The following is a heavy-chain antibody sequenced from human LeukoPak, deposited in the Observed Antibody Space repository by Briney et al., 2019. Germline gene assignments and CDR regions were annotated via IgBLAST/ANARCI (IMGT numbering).Heavy chain of an antibody. CDR1: GFAFSTYA. V-gene: IGHV3-23*01. CDR2: ISGSGVST. CDR3: AKDRVYLAVAGAFDY. D-gene: IGHD6-19*01. Sequence: GGSLRLSCASSGFAFSTYAMSWVRQAPGKGLEWVSAISGSGVSTYYADSVKGRFTISRDNSKNTLYLQMNSLRAEDTAVYYCAKDRVYLAVAGAFDYWGQGTLVTVSS. J-gene: IGHJ4*02.